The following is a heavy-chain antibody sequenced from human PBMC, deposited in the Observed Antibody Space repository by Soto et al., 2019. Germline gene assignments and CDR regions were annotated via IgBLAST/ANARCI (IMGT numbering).Heavy chain of an antibody. J-gene: IGHJ4*02. CDR3: ARDPPPPDY. CDR2: ISAYISNT. CDR1: GGTFNTYA. Sequence: ASVKVSCKASGGTFNTYAISWVRQAPGQGLEWMGWISAYISNTNYAQRLQGRVTMTTDTSTSTAYMELRSLRSDDTAVYYCARDPPPPDYWGQGTLVTVSS. V-gene: IGHV1-18*01.